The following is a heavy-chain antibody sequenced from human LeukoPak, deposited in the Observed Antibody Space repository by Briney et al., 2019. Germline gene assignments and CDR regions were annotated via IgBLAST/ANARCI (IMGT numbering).Heavy chain of an antibody. D-gene: IGHD3-10*01. CDR1: GYSFTSYW. CDR3: ARISVVRGVIGYFDY. Sequence: GESLKISCKGSGYSFTSYWIGWVRRMPGKGLEWMGIIYPGDSDTRYSPSFQGQVTISADKSISTAYLQWSSLKASDTAMYYCARISVVRGVIGYFDYWGQGTLVTVSS. CDR2: IYPGDSDT. V-gene: IGHV5-51*01. J-gene: IGHJ4*02.